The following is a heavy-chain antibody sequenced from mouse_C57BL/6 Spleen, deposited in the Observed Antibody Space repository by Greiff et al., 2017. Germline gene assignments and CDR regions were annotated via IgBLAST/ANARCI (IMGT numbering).Heavy chain of an antibody. V-gene: IGHV2-2*01. D-gene: IGHD1-1*01. CDR2: IWSGGST. CDR1: GFSLTSYG. J-gene: IGHJ4*01. Sequence: VQLQQSGPGLVQPSQSLSITCTVSGFSLTSYGVHWVRQSPGKGLEWLGVIWSGGSTDYNAAFISRLSISKDNSKSQVFFKMNSLQADDTAIYYCAIYYYGRSLYYAIDYWGQGTAVTVSS. CDR3: AIYYYGRSLYYAIDY.